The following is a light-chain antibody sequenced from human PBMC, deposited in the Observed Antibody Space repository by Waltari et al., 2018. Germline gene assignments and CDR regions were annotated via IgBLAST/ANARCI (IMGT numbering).Light chain of an antibody. V-gene: IGLV3-10*01. J-gene: IGLJ3*02. Sequence: SYELTQPPSVSVSPGQTARITCSGSALPRKYSSWYQQKSGQAPVLVIYEDTKRPSGIPERFSGSTSGTTNTLTIIGAQVEDDADYYCYSTDGGGTHNGVFGGGTKLTVL. CDR1: ALPRKY. CDR3: YSTDGGGTHNGV. CDR2: EDT.